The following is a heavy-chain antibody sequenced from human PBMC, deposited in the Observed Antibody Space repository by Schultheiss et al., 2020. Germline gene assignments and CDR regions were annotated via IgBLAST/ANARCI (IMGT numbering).Heavy chain of an antibody. J-gene: IGHJ3*02. CDR3: ARDSRTVVTPYDAFDI. CDR2: IYYSGST. CDR1: GGSISSGGYY. Sequence: SETLSLTCTVSGGSISSGGYYWSWIRQPPGKGLEWIGYIYYSGSTNYNPSLKSRVTISVDTSKNQFSLKLSSVTAADTAVYYCARDSRTVVTPYDAFDIWGQGTTVTVSS. D-gene: IGHD4-23*01. V-gene: IGHV4-61*08.